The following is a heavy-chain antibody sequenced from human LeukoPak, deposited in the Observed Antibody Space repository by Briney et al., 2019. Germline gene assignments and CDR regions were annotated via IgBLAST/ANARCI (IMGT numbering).Heavy chain of an antibody. CDR1: GYTFSSYY. J-gene: IGHJ4*02. Sequence: GASVKVSCKASGYTFSSYYLHWLRQAPGQGPEWMGIINPSRGNTNYAQKFQGRVTLTRDTSTSTVYMELSSLRSEDTAIYYCARDRDWNSPGYFDFWGQGTLVTVSS. CDR2: INPSRGNT. D-gene: IGHD1/OR15-1a*01. V-gene: IGHV1-46*01. CDR3: ARDRDWNSPGYFDF.